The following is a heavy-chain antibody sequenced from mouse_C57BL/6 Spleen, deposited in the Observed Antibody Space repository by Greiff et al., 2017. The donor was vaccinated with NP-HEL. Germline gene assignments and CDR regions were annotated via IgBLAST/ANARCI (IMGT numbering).Heavy chain of an antibody. Sequence: DVQLQESGPGLVKPSQSLSLTCSVTGYSITSGYYWNWIRQFPGNKLEWMGYISYDGSNNYNPSLKNRISITRDTSKNQFFLKLNSVTTEDTATYYCARYDPPWFAYWGQGTLVTVSA. CDR2: ISYDGSN. CDR1: GYSITSGYY. V-gene: IGHV3-6*01. CDR3: ARYDPPWFAY. D-gene: IGHD2-3*01. J-gene: IGHJ3*01.